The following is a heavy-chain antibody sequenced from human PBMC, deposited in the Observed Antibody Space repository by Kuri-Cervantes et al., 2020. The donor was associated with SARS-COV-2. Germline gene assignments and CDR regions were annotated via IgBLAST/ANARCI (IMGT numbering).Heavy chain of an antibody. CDR1: GFTFSNAW. CDR2: ISSSGSTI. D-gene: IGHD5-24*01. V-gene: IGHV3-11*04. J-gene: IGHJ4*02. Sequence: GESLKISCAASGFTFSNAWMSWVRQAPGKGLEWVSYISSSGSTIYYADSVKGRFTISRDNSKNTLYLQMNSLRAEDTAVYYCARGTGLQFLDYWGQGTLVTVSS. CDR3: ARGTGLQFLDY.